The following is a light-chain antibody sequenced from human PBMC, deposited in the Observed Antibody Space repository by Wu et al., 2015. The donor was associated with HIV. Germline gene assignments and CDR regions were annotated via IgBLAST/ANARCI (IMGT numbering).Light chain of an antibody. V-gene: IGKV1-9*01. CDR3: QQLNSFPLT. CDR2: DAS. Sequence: IQLTQSPSSLSASIGDRVTITCRASQDIATYLAWYQQIPGKAPRVLIYDASTLQTGVSSRYSGSGSGAEFTLSISGLQREDFAVYYCQQLNSFPLTFGHGTRLEIK. CDR1: QDIATY. J-gene: IGKJ5*01.